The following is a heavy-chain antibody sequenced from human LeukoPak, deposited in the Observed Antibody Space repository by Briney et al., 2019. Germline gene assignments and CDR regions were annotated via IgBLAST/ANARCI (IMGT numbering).Heavy chain of an antibody. CDR1: GFTFSSYA. V-gene: IGHV3-23*01. D-gene: IGHD3-9*01. Sequence: GGSLRLSCAASGFTFSSYAMSWVRQAPGKGLEWVSAISGSGGSTYYADSVKGRFTISRDNSKNTLYLQMNSLRAEDTAVYYCARGGLRYFDWLLYPFDYWGQGTLVTVSS. CDR3: ARGGLRYFDWLLYPFDY. J-gene: IGHJ4*02. CDR2: ISGSGGST.